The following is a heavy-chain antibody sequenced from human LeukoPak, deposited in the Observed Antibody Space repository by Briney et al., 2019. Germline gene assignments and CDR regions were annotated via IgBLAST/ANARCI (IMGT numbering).Heavy chain of an antibody. CDR2: MNPNSGNT. V-gene: IGHV1-8*03. Sequence: ASVKVSCKASGYTFTSYDINWVRQATGQGLEWMGWMNPNSGNTGYAQKFQGRVTITRNTSISTAYTELSSLRSEDTAVYYCARSTEWELLPGYWGQGTLVTVSS. CDR1: GYTFTSYD. D-gene: IGHD1-26*01. CDR3: ARSTEWELLPGY. J-gene: IGHJ4*02.